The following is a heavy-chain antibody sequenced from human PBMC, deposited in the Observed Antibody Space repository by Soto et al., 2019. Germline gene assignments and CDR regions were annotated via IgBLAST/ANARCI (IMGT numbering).Heavy chain of an antibody. Sequence: QVQLVQSGAEVKKPGASVKVSCKASGYTFTSYDINWVRQATGQGLEWMGWMNPNSGNTGYAQKFQGRVTMTRSTSISTAYMEVISLRSEDTAVYYCASTQEGRGLLIDYWGQGTLDTVSS. CDR1: GYTFTSYD. CDR3: ASTQEGRGLLIDY. D-gene: IGHD3-22*01. CDR2: MNPNSGNT. J-gene: IGHJ4*02. V-gene: IGHV1-8*01.